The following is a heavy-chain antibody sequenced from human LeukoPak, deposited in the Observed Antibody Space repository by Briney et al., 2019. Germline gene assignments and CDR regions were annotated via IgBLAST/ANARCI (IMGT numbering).Heavy chain of an antibody. Sequence: SETLSLTCTVSGGSISSYYWSWIRQPPGKGLEWIGYIYYSGSTNYNPSLKSRVTISVDTSKNQFSLKLSSVTAADTAVYYCAREYYDILTGSQTPVFDYWSQGTLVTVSS. CDR3: AREYYDILTGSQTPVFDY. J-gene: IGHJ4*02. V-gene: IGHV4-59*01. CDR1: GGSISSYY. CDR2: IYYSGST. D-gene: IGHD3-9*01.